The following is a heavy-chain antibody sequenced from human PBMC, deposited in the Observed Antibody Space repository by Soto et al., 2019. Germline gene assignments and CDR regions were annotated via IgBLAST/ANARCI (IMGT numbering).Heavy chain of an antibody. CDR2: FYYDRRT. CDR1: GASSSDANYY. J-gene: IGHJ4*02. D-gene: IGHD2-21*01. V-gene: IGHV4-39*02. Sequence: PSETLSLTCIVSGASSSDANYYWVWIRQPQGEGLEWIGSFYYDRRTYYTASLKSRVTISVDTSKYPFSLMLTSVTAADTSVYYCARRYHIVVAVTWGQGALVTVSS. CDR3: ARRYHIVVAVT.